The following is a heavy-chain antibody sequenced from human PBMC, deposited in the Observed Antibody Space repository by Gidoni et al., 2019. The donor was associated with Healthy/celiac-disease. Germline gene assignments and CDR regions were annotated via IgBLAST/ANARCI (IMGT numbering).Heavy chain of an antibody. CDR3: AKVGTYDFWSGYNDY. CDR1: GFTFSSYA. CDR2: ISGSGGST. J-gene: IGHJ4*02. D-gene: IGHD3-3*01. V-gene: IGHV3-23*01. Sequence: EVQLLESGGGLVQPGGSLRLSCAASGFTFSSYAMSWVRQAPGNGLEWVSAISGSGGSTYYADSVKCRFTISRDNSKNTLYLQMNSLRAEDTAVYYCAKVGTYDFWSGYNDYWGQGTLVTVSS.